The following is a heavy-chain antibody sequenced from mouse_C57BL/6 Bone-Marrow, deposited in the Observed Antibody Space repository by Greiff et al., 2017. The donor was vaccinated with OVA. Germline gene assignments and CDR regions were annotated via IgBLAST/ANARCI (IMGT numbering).Heavy chain of an antibody. D-gene: IGHD2-2*01. CDR3: ARENYGYDWYFDV. CDR2: IYPRSGNT. J-gene: IGHJ1*03. V-gene: IGHV1-81*01. Sequence: VQLQQSGAELARPGASVKLSCKASGYTFTSYGISWVKQRTGQGLEWIGEIYPRSGNTYYNEKFKGKATLTADKSSSTAYMELRSLTSEDSAVYFCARENYGYDWYFDVWGTGTTVTVSS. CDR1: GYTFTSYG.